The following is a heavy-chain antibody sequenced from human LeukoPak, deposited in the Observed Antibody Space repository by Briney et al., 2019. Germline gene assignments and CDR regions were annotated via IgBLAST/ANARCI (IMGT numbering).Heavy chain of an antibody. D-gene: IGHD3-9*01. CDR3: ARGYNILTGYYYFDY. Sequence: SETLSLTCTVSGGSISSSSYYWGWIRQPPGKGLEWIGSIYYSGSTYYNPSLKSRVTISVDTSKNQFSLKLSSVTAADTAVYYCARGYNILTGYYYFDYWGQGTLVTVSS. V-gene: IGHV4-39*07. J-gene: IGHJ4*02. CDR1: GGSISSSSYY. CDR2: IYYSGST.